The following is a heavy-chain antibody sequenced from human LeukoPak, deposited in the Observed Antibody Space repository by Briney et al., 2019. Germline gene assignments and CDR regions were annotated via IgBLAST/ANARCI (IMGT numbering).Heavy chain of an antibody. CDR2: INPSGGST. Sequence: EASVKVSCKASGYTFTSYYMHWVRQAPGQGLEWTGIINPSGGSTSYAQKFQGRVTMTRDTSTSTVYMELSSLRSEDTAVYYCARDGGYDFWSGYHRPDYWGQGTLVTVSS. V-gene: IGHV1-46*01. CDR3: ARDGGYDFWSGYHRPDY. J-gene: IGHJ4*02. CDR1: GYTFTSYY. D-gene: IGHD3-3*01.